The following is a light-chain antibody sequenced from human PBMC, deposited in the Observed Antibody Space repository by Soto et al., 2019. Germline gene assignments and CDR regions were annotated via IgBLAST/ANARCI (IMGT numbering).Light chain of an antibody. Sequence: QSVLTQPASVSGSPGQSITISCTGTSSDVGAYNYVSWYQQHPGEAPKLMIYEVTNRPSGVSNRFSGSKSGNTASLTISGLQAEDEADYYCSSYRSSSSWLFGGGTKLTV. J-gene: IGLJ3*02. CDR2: EVT. V-gene: IGLV2-14*01. CDR1: SSDVGAYNY. CDR3: SSYRSSSSWL.